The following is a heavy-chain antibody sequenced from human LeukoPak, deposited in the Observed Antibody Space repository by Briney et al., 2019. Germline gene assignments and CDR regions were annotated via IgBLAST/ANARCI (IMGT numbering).Heavy chain of an antibody. D-gene: IGHD2-2*01. J-gene: IGHJ4*02. V-gene: IGHV3-23*01. CDR3: AKLGLDCSSTSCFPEDY. Sequence: GGSLRLSCAASGFTFSSYAMSWVRQAPGKGLEWVSAISGSGGSTYYADSVKGRFTISRDNSKNTLYLQMNSLRAKDTAVYYCAKLGLDCSSTSCFPEDYWGQGTLVTVSS. CDR1: GFTFSSYA. CDR2: ISGSGGST.